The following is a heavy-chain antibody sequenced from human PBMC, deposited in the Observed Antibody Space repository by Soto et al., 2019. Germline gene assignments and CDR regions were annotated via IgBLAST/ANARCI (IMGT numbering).Heavy chain of an antibody. CDR1: GGSISSGDYY. D-gene: IGHD3-3*01. CDR3: ARDNILGILYGGMDV. CDR2: IYYSGST. Sequence: SETLSLTCTVSGGSISSGDYYWSWIRQPPGKGLEWIGYIYYSGSTYYNPSLKSRVTVSVDTSKNQFSLKLSSVTAADTAVYYCARDNILGILYGGMDVWGQGTTVTVSS. J-gene: IGHJ6*02. V-gene: IGHV4-30-4*01.